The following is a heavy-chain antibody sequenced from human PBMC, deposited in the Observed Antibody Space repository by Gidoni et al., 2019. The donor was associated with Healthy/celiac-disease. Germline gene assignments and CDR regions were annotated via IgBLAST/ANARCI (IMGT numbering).Heavy chain of an antibody. CDR3: ARRLGYCSGGSCYLLSDAFDI. Sequence: EVQLMESGGGLVQPGGSLRLSCAASGFTFSSYRLHWVLQAPGKGLGWVSYISSISSTIYYADSVKGRFTISRDNAKNALYLQMNSLRDEDTAVYYCARRLGYCSGGSCYLLSDAFDIWGQGTMVTVSS. V-gene: IGHV3-48*02. CDR1: GFTFSSYR. CDR2: ISSISSTI. J-gene: IGHJ3*02. D-gene: IGHD2-15*01.